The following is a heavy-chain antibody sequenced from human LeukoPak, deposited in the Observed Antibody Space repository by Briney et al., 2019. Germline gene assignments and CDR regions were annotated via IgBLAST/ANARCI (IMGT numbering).Heavy chain of an antibody. CDR1: GESFSGYY. CDR2: IDHSVST. D-gene: IGHD5-24*01. CDR3: ARGHIASSNYYFFEY. V-gene: IGHV4-34*01. Sequence: PSEALSLTCAVYGESFSGYYWSWIRQSPGKGLEWIGEIDHSVSTKNPSLESRVTMTIDRIKNQFSLTLTSVTDADAAIYYCARGHIASSNYYFFEYWGRGILVTVSS. J-gene: IGHJ4*02.